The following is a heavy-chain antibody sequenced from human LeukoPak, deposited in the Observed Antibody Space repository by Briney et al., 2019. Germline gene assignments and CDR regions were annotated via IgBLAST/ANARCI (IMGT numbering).Heavy chain of an antibody. V-gene: IGHV3-33*01. CDR1: GFAFSNYG. CDR3: ARSPPDTAMVLDY. J-gene: IGHJ4*02. CDR2: IWYDGSNK. D-gene: IGHD5-18*01. Sequence: GGSLRLSCAASGFAFSNYGMHWVRQAPGKGLEWVAVIWYDGSNKYYADSVKGRFTISRDNSKDTLYLQMNSLRAEDTAVYYCARSPPDTAMVLDYWGQGTLVTVSS.